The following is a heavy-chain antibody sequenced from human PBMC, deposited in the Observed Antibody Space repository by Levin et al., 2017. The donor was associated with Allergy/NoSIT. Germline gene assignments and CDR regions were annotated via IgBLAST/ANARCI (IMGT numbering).Heavy chain of an antibody. J-gene: IGHJ4*02. CDR2: INPNTGDT. D-gene: IGHD1-26*01. V-gene: IGHV1-2*06. CDR3: ARMLQFMGALYFDY. Sequence: ASVKVSCQASRYTFTAYYLHWVRQAPGQGLEWMGRINPNTGDTHYAQRFQGRVTMTTDTSVSTAYMEVSRLTSDDTAVYYCARMLQFMGALYFDYWGQGTLVTVSS. CDR1: RYTFTAYY.